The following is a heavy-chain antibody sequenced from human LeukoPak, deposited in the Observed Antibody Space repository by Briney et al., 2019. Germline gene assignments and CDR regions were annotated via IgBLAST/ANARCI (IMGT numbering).Heavy chain of an antibody. CDR3: AKSGTHYYDSSGSFDP. CDR1: GFPFSSYA. Sequence: GGSLVLSCAASGFPFSSYAMSGVRPAPGKGLEWGSAINGSGGSTYYADSVKGRFTISRDNSKNTLYLQMNSLRAEDTAVYYCAKSGTHYYDSSGSFDPWGQGTLVTVSS. J-gene: IGHJ5*02. D-gene: IGHD3-22*01. V-gene: IGHV3-23*01. CDR2: INGSGGST.